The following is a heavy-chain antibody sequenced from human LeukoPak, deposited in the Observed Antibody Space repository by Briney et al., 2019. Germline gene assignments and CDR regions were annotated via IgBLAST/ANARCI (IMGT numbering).Heavy chain of an antibody. Sequence: GGSLRLSCAASGFTFSDYFMSWIRQAPGKGLEWVSYISSSGSTIYYADSVKGRFTISRDNAKNSLYLQMNSLRAEDTAVYYCARDIHSVAFDIWGQGTMVTVSS. CDR3: ARDIHSVAFDI. J-gene: IGHJ3*02. V-gene: IGHV3-11*04. CDR1: GFTFSDYF. CDR2: ISSSGSTI.